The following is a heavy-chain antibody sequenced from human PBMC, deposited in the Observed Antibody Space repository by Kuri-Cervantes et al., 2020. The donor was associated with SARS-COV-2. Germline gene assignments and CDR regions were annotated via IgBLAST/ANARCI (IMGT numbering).Heavy chain of an antibody. V-gene: IGHV4-39*01. CDR3: ARQIVLVPAAIGDPWPSLDY. D-gene: IGHD2-2*01. J-gene: IGHJ4*02. CDR1: VGSISSSSYY. Sequence: SETLSLTCTVSVGSISSSSYYWGWIRQPPGKGLEWIESIYYSGSTYYNPSLKSRVTISVDTSKNQFSLKLSSVTAADTAAYYCARQIVLVPAAIGDPWPSLDYWGQGTLVTVSS. CDR2: IYYSGST.